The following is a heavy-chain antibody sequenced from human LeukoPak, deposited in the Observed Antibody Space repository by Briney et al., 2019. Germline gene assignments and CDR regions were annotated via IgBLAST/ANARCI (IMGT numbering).Heavy chain of an antibody. J-gene: IGHJ4*02. CDR2: MNPNSGNT. D-gene: IGHD6-13*01. Sequence: ASVKVSCKASGYTFTSYDINWVRQATGQGLEWMGWMNPNSGNTGYAQKFQGRVTMTRNTSISTAYMELSSLRSEDTAVYYCARDVSSSWYERTYYFDYWGQGTLVTVSS. V-gene: IGHV1-8*01. CDR3: ARDVSSSWYERTYYFDY. CDR1: GYTFTSYD.